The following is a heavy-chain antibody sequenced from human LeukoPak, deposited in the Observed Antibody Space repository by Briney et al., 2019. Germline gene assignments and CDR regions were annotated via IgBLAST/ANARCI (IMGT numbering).Heavy chain of an antibody. D-gene: IGHD3-16*01. CDR2: INHSGST. CDR1: GGPFSGYY. CDR3: ARGALGDYYDR. J-gene: IGHJ4*02. V-gene: IGHV4-34*01. Sequence: SETLSLTCAVYGGPFSGYYWSWIRQPPGKGLEWIGEINHSGSTNYNPSLKSRVTISVDTSKNQFSLKLSSVTAADTAVYYCARGALGDYYDRWGQGTLVTVSS.